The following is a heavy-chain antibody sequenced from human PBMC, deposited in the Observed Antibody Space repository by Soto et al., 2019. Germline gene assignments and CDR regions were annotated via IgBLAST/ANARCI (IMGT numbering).Heavy chain of an antibody. CDR1: GDTFSTYT. CDR3: ARGGYYDNSWGKLSHYGLDV. D-gene: IGHD3-16*01. V-gene: IGHV1-69*05. Sequence: SVKVSCKASGDTFSTYTIAWVRQAPGQGLEWMGGIIPRSGTSNYAQKLQGRVTMTTDTSTRTVYMELRGLKSDDTAVYYCARGGYYDNSWGKLSHYGLDVWGQGTSVTVSS. CDR2: IIPRSGTS. J-gene: IGHJ6*02.